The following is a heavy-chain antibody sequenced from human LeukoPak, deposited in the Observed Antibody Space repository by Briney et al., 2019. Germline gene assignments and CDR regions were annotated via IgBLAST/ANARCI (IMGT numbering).Heavy chain of an antibody. CDR1: GYTFTGYY. CDR3: ARDLSIVATYDPLYYYYYYMDV. CDR2: INPNSGGT. Sequence: ASVKVSCKASGYTFTGYYIHWVRQAPGQGLEWMGWINPNSGGTNYAQKFQGRVTMTRDTSISTAYMELSRLRSDDTAVYYCARDLSIVATYDPLYYYYYYMDVWGKGTTVTVSS. V-gene: IGHV1-2*02. D-gene: IGHD5-12*01. J-gene: IGHJ6*03.